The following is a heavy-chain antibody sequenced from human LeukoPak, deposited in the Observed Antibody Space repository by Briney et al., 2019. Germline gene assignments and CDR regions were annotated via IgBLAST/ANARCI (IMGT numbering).Heavy chain of an antibody. CDR1: GFSFSSYW. CDR2: IVGDGTSA. J-gene: IGHJ4*02. V-gene: IGHV3-74*01. Sequence: PGGSLRLSCVASGFSFSSYWMHWVRQVPGKGLVWVARIVGDGTSATYADSVKGRFTISRDNAKNSLYLQMNSLRAEDTAVYYCARDRAHYDILTGYYNPTWGQGTLVTVSS. CDR3: ARDRAHYDILTGYYNPT. D-gene: IGHD3-9*01.